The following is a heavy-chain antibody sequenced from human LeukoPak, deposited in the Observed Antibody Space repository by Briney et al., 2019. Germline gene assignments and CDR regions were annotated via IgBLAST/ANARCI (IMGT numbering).Heavy chain of an antibody. CDR2: IRQDGSEK. CDR1: GFTFSSYW. J-gene: IGHJ1*01. V-gene: IGHV3-7*01. D-gene: IGHD3-3*01. Sequence: GGSLRLSCAASGFTFSSYWMTWGRQAPGKGLVWVANIRQDGSEKNYVDSVKGRFTISRDNAKNSLYLQMNSLRVEDTAVYFCMRQNRAYFFGHWGQGTLVTVSS. CDR3: MRQNRAYFFGH.